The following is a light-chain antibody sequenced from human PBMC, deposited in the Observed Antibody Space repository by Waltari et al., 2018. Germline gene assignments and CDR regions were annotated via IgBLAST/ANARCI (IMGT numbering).Light chain of an antibody. Sequence: EIVLTQSPATLSLSPGERATLSCRASQSIGTYLAWYQQKPGQAPRLLIYDASNRATGIPARFSGSGSGTDFTLTISSLEPEDFAVYYCQLRSNWPPLTFGGGTKVEIK. CDR1: QSIGTY. CDR2: DAS. CDR3: QLRSNWPPLT. J-gene: IGKJ4*01. V-gene: IGKV3-11*01.